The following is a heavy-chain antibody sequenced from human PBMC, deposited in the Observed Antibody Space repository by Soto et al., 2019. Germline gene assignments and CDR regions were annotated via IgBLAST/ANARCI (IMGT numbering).Heavy chain of an antibody. CDR3: ARFRNNDYVWGSYRLYYFDY. V-gene: IGHV4-31*03. CDR2: IYYSGST. CDR1: GGSISSGGYY. Sequence: SETLSLTCTVSGGSISSGGYYWSWIRQHPGKGLEWIGYIYYSGSTYYNPSLKSRVTISVDTSKNQFSLKLSSVTAADTAVYYCARFRNNDYVWGSYRLYYFDYWGQGTLVTVSS. J-gene: IGHJ4*02. D-gene: IGHD3-16*02.